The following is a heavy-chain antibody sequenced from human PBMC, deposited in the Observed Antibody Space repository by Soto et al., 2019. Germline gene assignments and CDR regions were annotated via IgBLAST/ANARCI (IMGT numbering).Heavy chain of an antibody. CDR1: GFTFSIYA. CDR3: AMSAGYGGAFAV. CDR2: ITNNGDTT. D-gene: IGHD5-12*01. J-gene: IGHJ3*01. Sequence: EKQLVESGGALAQPGGSLRLSCVGSGFTFSIYALTWVRQAPGKGLEWVSLITNNGDTTFFGDSVKGRFSISRDNSKNTLYLQLETLRAEDPAVYYCAMSAGYGGAFAVWGPGTMVAVSS. V-gene: IGHV3-23*04.